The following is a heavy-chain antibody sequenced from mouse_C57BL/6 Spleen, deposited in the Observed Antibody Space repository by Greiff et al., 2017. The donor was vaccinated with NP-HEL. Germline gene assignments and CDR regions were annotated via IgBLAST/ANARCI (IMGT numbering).Heavy chain of an antibody. D-gene: IGHD3-2*02. CDR1: GYTFTSYW. Sequence: QVQLQQPGAELVKPGASVKLSCKASGYTFTSYWMQWVKQRPGQGLEWIGEIDPSDSYTNYNQKFKGKATLTVDTSSSTAYMQLSSLTSEDSAVYYCASTAQATTWFAYWGQGTLVTVSA. CDR2: IDPSDSYT. CDR3: ASTAQATTWFAY. J-gene: IGHJ3*01. V-gene: IGHV1-50*01.